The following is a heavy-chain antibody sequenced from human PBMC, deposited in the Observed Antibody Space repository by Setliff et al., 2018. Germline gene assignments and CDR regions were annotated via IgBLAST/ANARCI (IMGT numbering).Heavy chain of an antibody. D-gene: IGHD3-3*01. J-gene: IGHJ6*02. CDR1: GGSISSYY. CDR2: IYYSGST. V-gene: IGHV4-59*01. Sequence: TLSLTCTVSGGSISSYYWSWIRQPPGKGLEWIGYIYYSGSTNYNPSLKSRVTISVDTSKNQFSLKLSSVTAAGTAVYYCAREGYYNFWSGFMDVWGQGTTVTVSS. CDR3: AREGYYNFWSGFMDV.